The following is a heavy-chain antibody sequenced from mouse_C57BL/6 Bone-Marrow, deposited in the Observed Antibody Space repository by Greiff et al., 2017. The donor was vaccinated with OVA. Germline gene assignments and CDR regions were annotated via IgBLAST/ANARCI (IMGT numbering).Heavy chain of an antibody. D-gene: IGHD3-2*02. CDR2: INPSNGGT. CDR1: GYTFTSYW. J-gene: IGHJ4*01. V-gene: IGHV1-53*01. CDR3: AKVSGYYAMDY. Sequence: QVQLKQSGTELVKPGASVKLSCKASGYTFTSYWMHWVKQRPGQGLEWIGNINPSNGGTNYNEKFKSKATLTVDKSSSTAYMQLSRLTSEDSAVYCSAKVSGYYAMDYWGQGTSVTVSS.